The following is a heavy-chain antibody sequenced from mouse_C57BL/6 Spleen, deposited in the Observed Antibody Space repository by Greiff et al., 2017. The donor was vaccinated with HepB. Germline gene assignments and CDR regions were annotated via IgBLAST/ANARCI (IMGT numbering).Heavy chain of an antibody. CDR3: ARRYDRDYAMDY. CDR2: INPSSGYT. V-gene: IGHV1-4*01. J-gene: IGHJ4*01. D-gene: IGHD2-3*01. Sequence: QVQLKESGAELARPGASVKMSCKASGYTFTSYTMHWVKQRPGQGLEWIGYINPSSGYTKYNQKFKDKATLTADKSSSTAYMQLSSLTSEDSAVYYCARRYDRDYAMDYWGQGTSVTVSS. CDR1: GYTFTSYT.